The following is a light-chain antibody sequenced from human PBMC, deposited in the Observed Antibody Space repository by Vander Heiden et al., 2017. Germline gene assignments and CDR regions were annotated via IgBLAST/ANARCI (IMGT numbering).Light chain of an antibody. CDR1: NSDVGTYNL. CDR2: EVT. CDR3: CSYAGTSTYV. J-gene: IGLJ1*01. Sequence: QSALTQPASVSGSPGQSIPISCTGTNSDVGTYNLVSWYQQHPAKAPKLMIFEVTKRPSGVSDRFSGSKSVNTASLTISGLQAEDEADYYCCSYAGTSTYVFGTGTKVTVL. V-gene: IGLV2-23*02.